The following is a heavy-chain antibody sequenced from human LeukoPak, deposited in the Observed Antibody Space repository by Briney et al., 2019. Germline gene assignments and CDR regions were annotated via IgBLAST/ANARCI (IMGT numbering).Heavy chain of an antibody. CDR1: GFTFDDYA. V-gene: IGHV3-9*01. Sequence: GGSLRLSCAASGFTFDDYAMHWVRQAPGKGLEWVSGISWNSGSIGYADSVKGRFTISRDNAKNSLYLQMSSLRAEDTAVYYCARDLVVRGRWSWFDPWGQGTLVTVSS. CDR3: ARDLVVRGRWSWFDP. D-gene: IGHD3-10*01. J-gene: IGHJ5*02. CDR2: ISWNSGSI.